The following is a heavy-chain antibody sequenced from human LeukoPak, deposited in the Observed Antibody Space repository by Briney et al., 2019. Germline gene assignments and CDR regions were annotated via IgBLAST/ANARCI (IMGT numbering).Heavy chain of an antibody. CDR2: IYYSGIT. Sequence: SETLSLTCTVSGGSINSYYWSWIRQPPGKGLEWIGYIYYSGITNSNPSLKSRLTISVDTSKNQFSLKLSSVTAADTAVYYCARDDHDYSNYYYYYMDVWGKGTTVTVSS. CDR3: ARDDHDYSNYYYYYMDV. J-gene: IGHJ6*03. D-gene: IGHD4-11*01. CDR1: GGSINSYY. V-gene: IGHV4-59*01.